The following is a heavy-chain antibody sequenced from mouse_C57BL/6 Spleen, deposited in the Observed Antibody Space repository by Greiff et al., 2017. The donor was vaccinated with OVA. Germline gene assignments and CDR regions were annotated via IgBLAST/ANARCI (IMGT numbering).Heavy chain of an antibody. V-gene: IGHV5-17*01. J-gene: IGHJ4*01. CDR3: ASGNYSNYYAMDY. CDR1: GFTFSDYG. CDR2: ISSGSSTI. D-gene: IGHD2-5*01. Sequence: EVNLVESGGGLVKPGGSLKLSCAASGFTFSDYGMHWVRQAPEKGLEWVAYISSGSSTIYYADTVKGRFTISRDNAKNTLFLQMTSLRSEDTAMYYCASGNYSNYYAMDYWGQGTSVTVSS.